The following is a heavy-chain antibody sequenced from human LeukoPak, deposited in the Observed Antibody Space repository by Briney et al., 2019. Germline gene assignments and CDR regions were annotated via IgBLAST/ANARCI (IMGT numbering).Heavy chain of an antibody. V-gene: IGHV1-45*02. CDR2: ITPFNGNT. Sequence: ASVKVSCKASGYTFTYRYLHWVRQAPGQALEWMGWITPFNGNTNYAQKFQDRVTITRDRSMSTAYMELSRLKSEDTAMYYCANSPDSGGLGPWGQGTLVTVSS. CDR3: ANSPDSGGLGP. CDR1: GYTFTYRY. J-gene: IGHJ5*02. D-gene: IGHD3-10*01.